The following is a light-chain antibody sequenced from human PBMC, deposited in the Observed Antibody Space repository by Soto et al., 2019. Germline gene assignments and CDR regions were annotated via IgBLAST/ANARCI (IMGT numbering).Light chain of an antibody. CDR3: QQTSRAAPIT. J-gene: IGKJ5*01. CDR2: SAS. CDR1: QTLAGY. Sequence: DTQMTQSPSSLSASVGDRVIITCRSRQTLAGYLNWYQQRPGKAPELLIYSASNLQNGVPSRFSGSGSGTEFTLTITNLQPEDFATYYCQQTSRAAPITFGQGTRLA. V-gene: IGKV1-39*01.